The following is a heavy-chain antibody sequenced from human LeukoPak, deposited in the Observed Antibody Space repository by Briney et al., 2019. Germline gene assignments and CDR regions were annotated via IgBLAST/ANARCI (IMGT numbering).Heavy chain of an antibody. CDR1: GFTFSSYS. CDR3: ARTPIYCSSTSCYTDY. J-gene: IGHJ4*02. CDR2: ISSSSSTI. D-gene: IGHD2-2*02. V-gene: IGHV3-48*01. Sequence: GGSLRLSCAASGFTFSSYSMNWVRQAPGKGLEWVSYISSSSSTIYYADSVKGRFTISRDNAKNSLYLQMNSLRAGDTAVYYCARTPIYCSSTSCYTDYWGQGTLVTVSS.